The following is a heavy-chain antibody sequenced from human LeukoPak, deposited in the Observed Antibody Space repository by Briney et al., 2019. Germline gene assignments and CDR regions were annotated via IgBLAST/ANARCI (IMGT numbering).Heavy chain of an antibody. D-gene: IGHD6-19*01. J-gene: IGHJ4*02. CDR3: ARAAVAGTSNTIFDY. V-gene: IGHV3-48*01. Sequence: PGGSLRLSCAASGFTFSSYSMNWVRQAPGKGLEWVSYISSSSSTIYYADSVKGRFTISRDNAKNSLYLQMNSLRAEDTAVYYCARAAVAGTSNTIFDYWGQGTLVTVSS. CDR2: ISSSSSTI. CDR1: GFTFSSYS.